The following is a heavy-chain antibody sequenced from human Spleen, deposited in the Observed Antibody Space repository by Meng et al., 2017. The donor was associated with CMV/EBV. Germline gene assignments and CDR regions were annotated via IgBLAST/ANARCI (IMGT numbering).Heavy chain of an antibody. V-gene: IGHV3-53*05. CDR3: ARVSRYYYYAMDV. CDR1: GFTVNTTY. Sequence: GESLKISCAASGFTVNTTYMSWVRQAPGKGLEWVSVIYTAGSTFYADSVRGRFTVSRDNSKNTLYLQMSSLRVEDTAVYYCARVSRYYYYAMDVWGQGTTVTVSS. CDR2: IYTAGST. J-gene: IGHJ6*02.